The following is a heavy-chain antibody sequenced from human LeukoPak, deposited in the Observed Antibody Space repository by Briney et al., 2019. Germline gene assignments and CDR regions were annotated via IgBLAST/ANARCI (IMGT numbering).Heavy chain of an antibody. D-gene: IGHD4-17*01. V-gene: IGHV4-39*01. CDR3: ARSLNYGDYVGWQERANWFDP. CDR1: GGSISSSSYY. CDR2: IYYSGST. J-gene: IGHJ5*02. Sequence: PSETLSLTCTVSGGSISSSSYYWGWIRQPPGKGLEWIGSIYYSGSTYYNPSLKSRVTISVDTSKNQFSLKLSSVTAADTAVYYCARSLNYGDYVGWQERANWFDPWGQGTLVTVSS.